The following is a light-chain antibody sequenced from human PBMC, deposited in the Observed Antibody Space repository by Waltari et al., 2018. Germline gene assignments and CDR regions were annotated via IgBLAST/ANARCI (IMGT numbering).Light chain of an antibody. CDR3: QSVDSSATYYV. Sequence: SYELTQPPSVSVSPGQKARISCSGDALEKQYAYWYQQKPGQAPVMVIYKDSERPSGIPERFSGSSSGTTVTLTISGVQAEDEAEYYCQSVDSSATYYVFGTGTKVTVL. CDR2: KDS. J-gene: IGLJ1*01. CDR1: ALEKQY. V-gene: IGLV3-25*03.